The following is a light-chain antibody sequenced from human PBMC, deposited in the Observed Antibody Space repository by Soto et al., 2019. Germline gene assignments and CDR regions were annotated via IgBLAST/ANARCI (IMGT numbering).Light chain of an antibody. V-gene: IGKV3-11*01. CDR1: QSVSSY. CDR3: QQYNNWPFS. Sequence: EIVLTQSPSTLSLSPGERVTLSCRASQSVSSYLAWYQQKPGQAPRLLIYDVSIRATGVPARFSATGSETDFTLTISGLQSGDSAVYFCQQYNNWPFSFGQGTRLEIK. J-gene: IGKJ5*01. CDR2: DVS.